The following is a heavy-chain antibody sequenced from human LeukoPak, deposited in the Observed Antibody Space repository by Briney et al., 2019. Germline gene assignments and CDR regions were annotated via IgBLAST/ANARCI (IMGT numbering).Heavy chain of an antibody. D-gene: IGHD6-19*01. J-gene: IGHJ6*03. Sequence: PETLSLTCAVYGGSFSGYYWSWIRPPPGNGLECIGEINHSGRTNYNPSLRSRVTISGDTSKNQFSLKLSSVTAADTAVYYCARGRCLEQWPALAYYYYMDVWGKGTTVTVSS. V-gene: IGHV4-34*01. CDR2: INHSGRT. CDR3: ARGRCLEQWPALAYYYYMDV. CDR1: GGSFSGYY.